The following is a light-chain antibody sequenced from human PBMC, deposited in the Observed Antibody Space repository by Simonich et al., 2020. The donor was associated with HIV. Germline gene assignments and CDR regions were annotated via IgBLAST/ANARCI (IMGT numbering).Light chain of an antibody. CDR3: AAWDDSLSAVV. CDR1: FSNIGSNF. J-gene: IGLJ2*01. V-gene: IGLV1-47*01. Sequence: QSVLTQPPSASGTPGQRVTISCSGSFSNIGSNFVSWYQQLPGTAPKLLIHRNNQRPAGVPDRFSDSKSGPSASLAISGLRSEDEAEYYCAAWDDSLSAVVFGGGTKLTVL. CDR2: RNN.